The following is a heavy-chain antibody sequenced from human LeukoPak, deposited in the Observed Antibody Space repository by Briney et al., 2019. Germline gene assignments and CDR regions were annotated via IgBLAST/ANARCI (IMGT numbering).Heavy chain of an antibody. CDR3: ARGYCTSSSCYSDY. Sequence: GRSLRLSCAASGFRFSSYAFHWVRQAPGKGLEWVATMSFDVNNKYYADSVRGRFTISRDNSKNTLYLQMNSLGAEDTAVYSCARGYCTSSSCYSDYWGQGTLVTVSS. D-gene: IGHD2-2*02. J-gene: IGHJ4*02. CDR2: MSFDVNNK. V-gene: IGHV3-30*04. CDR1: GFRFSSYA.